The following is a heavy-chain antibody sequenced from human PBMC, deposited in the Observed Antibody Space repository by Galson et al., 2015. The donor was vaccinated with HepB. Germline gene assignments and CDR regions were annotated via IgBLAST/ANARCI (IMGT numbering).Heavy chain of an antibody. J-gene: IGHJ6*02. CDR1: GYTFTSYG. Sequence: SVKVSCKASGYTFTSYGISWVRQAPGQGLEWMGWISAYNGNTNYAQKLQGRVTMTTDTSTSTAYMELRSLRSDDTAVYYCARERLIYGFYYYYGMDVWGQGTTVTVSS. V-gene: IGHV1-18*04. CDR3: ARERLIYGFYYYYGMDV. D-gene: IGHD3-10*01. CDR2: ISAYNGNT.